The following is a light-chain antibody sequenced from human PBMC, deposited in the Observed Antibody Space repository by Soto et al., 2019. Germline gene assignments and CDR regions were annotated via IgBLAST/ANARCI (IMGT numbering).Light chain of an antibody. Sequence: EVVMTQSPATLSVSPGERATLSCRASQSVGSKLAWYQQKPGQAPRLLIFDAFTRATGIPARFSGSGSGTEFTLFISSLQSEDFAVYYCQQYNNWPPRPCGGGTKVEI. V-gene: IGKV3-15*01. J-gene: IGKJ4*01. CDR3: QQYNNWPPRP. CDR2: DAF. CDR1: QSVGSK.